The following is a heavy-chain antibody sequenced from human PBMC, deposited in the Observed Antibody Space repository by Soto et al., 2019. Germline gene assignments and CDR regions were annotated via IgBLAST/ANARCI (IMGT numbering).Heavy chain of an antibody. V-gene: IGHV3-33*01. D-gene: IGHD3-3*01. Sequence: QVQVVESGGGVVQPGRSLRLSCAASGFTFSSFGMHWVRQAPGKGLEWVSLIWYDGSKKSYGDSVKGRFTTSRDYSRNKVYLQMNSLRADDTAVYYCARDASYYSLWRGYYPSRNGMDVWGQGTTVTVSS. CDR1: GFTFSSFG. CDR3: ARDASYYSLWRGYYPSRNGMDV. CDR2: IWYDGSKK. J-gene: IGHJ6*02.